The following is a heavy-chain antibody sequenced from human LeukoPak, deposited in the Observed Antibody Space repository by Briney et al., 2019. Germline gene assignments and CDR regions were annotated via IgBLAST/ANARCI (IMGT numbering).Heavy chain of an antibody. CDR3: ASHPYDSSGYSHY. D-gene: IGHD3-22*01. V-gene: IGHV3-21*01. Sequence: GGSLRLSCAASGFTFSSYSMNWVRQAPGKGLEWVSSISSSSSYIYYADSVKGRFTISRDNAKNSLYLQMNSLRAEDTAVYYCASHPYDSSGYSHYWGQGTLVTVSS. CDR1: GFTFSSYS. CDR2: ISSSSSYI. J-gene: IGHJ4*02.